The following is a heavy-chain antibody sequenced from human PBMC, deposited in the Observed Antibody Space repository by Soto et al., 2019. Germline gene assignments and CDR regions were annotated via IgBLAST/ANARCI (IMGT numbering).Heavy chain of an antibody. D-gene: IGHD2-15*01. CDR1: GGTFSSYA. V-gene: IGHV1-69*12. J-gene: IGHJ5*02. CDR3: ASSPCSGGSCYSVRWFDP. Sequence: QVQLVQSGAEVKKPGSSVKVSCKASGGTFSSYAISWVRQAPGQGLEWMGGIIPIFGTANYAQKFQGRVTITADESTSTAYMERSRLTAEDTAVYYCASSPCSGGSCYSVRWFDPWGQGTLVTVSS. CDR2: IIPIFGTA.